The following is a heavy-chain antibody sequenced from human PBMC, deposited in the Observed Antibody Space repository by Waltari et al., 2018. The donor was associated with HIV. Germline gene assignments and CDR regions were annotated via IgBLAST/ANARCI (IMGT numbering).Heavy chain of an antibody. Sequence: EVQLVESGGGLVQPGGSLRLSCAASGFTVSSHYMSWVRQAPGKGLEWVSVIYSGGSTYYADSVKGRFTISRDNSKNTLYLQMNSLRAEDTAVYYCAREKLSGRKRGNHEHYYYYGMDVWGQGTTVTVSS. V-gene: IGHV3-66*01. CDR3: AREKLSGRKRGNHEHYYYYGMDV. CDR1: GFTVSSHY. CDR2: IYSGGST. D-gene: IGHD6-19*01. J-gene: IGHJ6*02.